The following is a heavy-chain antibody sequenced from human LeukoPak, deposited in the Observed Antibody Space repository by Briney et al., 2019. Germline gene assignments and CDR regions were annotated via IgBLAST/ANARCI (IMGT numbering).Heavy chain of an antibody. CDR2: INHSGST. V-gene: IGHV4-34*01. CDR3: ARAARGYYYYMDV. Sequence: SETLSLTCAVYGGSFSGYYWSWIRQPPGKGLEWIGEINHSGSTNYNPSLKSRVTISVDTSKNQFSLKLSSVTAADTAVYYCARAARGYYYYMDVWGKGTTVTVSS. J-gene: IGHJ6*03. CDR1: GGSFSGYY.